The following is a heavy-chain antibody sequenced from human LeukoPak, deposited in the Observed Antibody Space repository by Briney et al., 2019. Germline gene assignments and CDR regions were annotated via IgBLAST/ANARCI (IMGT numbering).Heavy chain of an antibody. CDR3: AKDLYSNYGPADY. J-gene: IGHJ4*02. CDR2: INGGGVNT. V-gene: IGHV3-23*01. CDR1: GFTFSSYA. D-gene: IGHD4-11*01. Sequence: GGSLRLSCAASGFTFSSYAMSWVRQAPGKGLEWVSTINGGGVNTHYADSVGGRFTISRDNSKNTLFLQMNSLRDEDTAVYYCAKDLYSNYGPADYWGQGNLVAVSS.